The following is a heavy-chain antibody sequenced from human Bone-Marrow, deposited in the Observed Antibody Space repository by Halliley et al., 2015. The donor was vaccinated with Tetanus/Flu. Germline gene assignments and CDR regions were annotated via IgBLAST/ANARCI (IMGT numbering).Heavy chain of an antibody. J-gene: IGHJ4*02. V-gene: IGHV1-46*01. CDR3: ARGGSSGYYDY. Sequence: WLGIINAGAGDSVKYAEKFQGRVTLTRDRSTATAYMELTSLRSEDTAVYFCARGGSSGYYDYWGQGTLVTVSA. D-gene: IGHD3-22*01. CDR2: INAGAGDSV.